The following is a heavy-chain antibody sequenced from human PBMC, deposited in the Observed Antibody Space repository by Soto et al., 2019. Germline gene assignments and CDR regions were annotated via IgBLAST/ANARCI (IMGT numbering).Heavy chain of an antibody. J-gene: IGHJ5*02. D-gene: IGHD2-2*01. CDR3: ARRSSTYLNEVIFDP. CDR2: IXTXXXDX. CDR1: RYTFTSYD. Sequence: ASVKVSCKGSRYTFTSYDIFWVRQSPGQGLEWMGXIXTXXXDXDXAXKXXXXVAMTRHTSISTAYMELNNLVSDDTALYYCARRSSTYLNEVIFDPWGQGTLVTVSS. V-gene: IGHV1-2*02.